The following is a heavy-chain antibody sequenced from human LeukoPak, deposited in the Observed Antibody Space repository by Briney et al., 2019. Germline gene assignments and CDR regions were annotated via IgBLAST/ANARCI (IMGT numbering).Heavy chain of an antibody. D-gene: IGHD4-23*01. CDR3: ARDLLNEGNHLDY. Sequence: SQTLSLTCPVSGGSISSGDYYWSWIRPPPGKGLEWIGYIYYSGSTYYNPSLKSRVTISVDTSKNQFSLKLSSVTAADTAVYYCARDLLNEGNHLDYWGQGTLVTVSS. CDR2: IYYSGST. V-gene: IGHV4-30-4*01. J-gene: IGHJ4*02. CDR1: GGSISSGDYY.